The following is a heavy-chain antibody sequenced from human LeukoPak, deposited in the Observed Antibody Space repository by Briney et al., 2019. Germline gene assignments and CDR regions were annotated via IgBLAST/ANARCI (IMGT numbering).Heavy chain of an antibody. J-gene: IGHJ4*02. V-gene: IGHV3-23*01. CDR3: AKGVVVAGRGYYFDF. CDR1: GFTFYNYA. CDR2: ISGTGGSP. Sequence: GGSLRLSRVASGFTFYNYAMGWVRQAPGKGLEWVSSISGTGGSPYSADSVKGRFTISRDNSNNTLYLQLNSLRAEDTAVYFCAKGVVVAGRGYYFDFWGQGTPVTVSS. D-gene: IGHD2-15*01.